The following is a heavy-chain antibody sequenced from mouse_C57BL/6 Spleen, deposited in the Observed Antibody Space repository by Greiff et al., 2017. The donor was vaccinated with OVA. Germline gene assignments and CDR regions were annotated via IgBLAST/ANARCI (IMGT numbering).Heavy chain of an antibody. V-gene: IGHV5-9*01. CDR3: ARHDYSNYEFAY. J-gene: IGHJ3*01. D-gene: IGHD2-5*01. CDR2: ISGGGGNT. CDR1: GFTFSSYT. Sequence: EVKLMESGGGLVKPGGSLKLSCAASGFTFSSYTMSWVRQTPEKRLEWVATISGGGGNTYYPDSVKGRFTISRDNAKNTLYLQMSSLRSEDTALYYCARHDYSNYEFAYWGQGTLVTVSA.